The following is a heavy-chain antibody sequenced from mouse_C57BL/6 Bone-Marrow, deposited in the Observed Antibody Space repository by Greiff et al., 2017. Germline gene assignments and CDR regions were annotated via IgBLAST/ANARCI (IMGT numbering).Heavy chain of an antibody. CDR3: ASPHYGSSYDWYFGG. J-gene: IGHJ1*03. CDR1: GFTFSSYT. CDR2: ISGGGGNT. D-gene: IGHD1-1*01. V-gene: IGHV5-9*01. Sequence: EVKVVESGGGLVKPGGSLKLSCAASGFTFSSYTMSWVRQTPEKRLEWVATISGGGGNTYYPDSVKGRFTISRDNAKNTLYLQMSSLRSEDTALYYCASPHYGSSYDWYFGGWGTGTTDTVSS.